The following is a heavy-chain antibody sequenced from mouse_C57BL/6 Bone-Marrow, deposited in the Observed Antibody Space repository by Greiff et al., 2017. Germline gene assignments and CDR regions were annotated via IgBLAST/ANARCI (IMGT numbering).Heavy chain of an antibody. CDR2: IDPSDSYT. CDR1: GYTFTSYW. CDR3: ARQAAAMDY. D-gene: IGHD3-2*02. Sequence: QVQLQQPGAELVMPGASVKLSCKASGYTFTSYWMHWVKQRPGQGLEWIGEIDPSDSYTNYNQKFKGKSTLTVDKSSSTAYMQLSSLTSEDSAVYFCARQAAAMDYWGQGTSVTVSS. V-gene: IGHV1-69*01. J-gene: IGHJ4*01.